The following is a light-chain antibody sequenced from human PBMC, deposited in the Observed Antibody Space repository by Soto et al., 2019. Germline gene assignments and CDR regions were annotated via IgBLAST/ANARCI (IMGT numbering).Light chain of an antibody. CDR3: QSYDSSNQGV. CDR2: EDN. CDR1: SGSIVSNY. V-gene: IGLV6-57*01. J-gene: IGLJ3*02. Sequence: NFMLTQPHSVSESPGKTVTISCTRSSGSIVSNYVQWYQQRPGSSPTTVIYEDNQRPSGVPDRFSGSIDSSSNSASLTISGLKTEDEAAYCCQSYDSSNQGVLGGGTKLTVL.